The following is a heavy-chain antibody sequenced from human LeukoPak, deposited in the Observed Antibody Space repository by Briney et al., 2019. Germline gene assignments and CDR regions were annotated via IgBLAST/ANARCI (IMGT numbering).Heavy chain of an antibody. CDR3: ARGRGATRSQYYFDY. D-gene: IGHD5-12*01. J-gene: IGHJ4*02. CDR1: GFTFSSYS. Sequence: GGSLGLSCAASGFTFSSYSMNWVRQAPGKGLEWVSSISSSSSYIYYADSVKGRFTISRDNAKNSLYLQMNSLRAEDTAVYYCARGRGATRSQYYFDYWGQGTLVTVSS. V-gene: IGHV3-21*01. CDR2: ISSSSSYI.